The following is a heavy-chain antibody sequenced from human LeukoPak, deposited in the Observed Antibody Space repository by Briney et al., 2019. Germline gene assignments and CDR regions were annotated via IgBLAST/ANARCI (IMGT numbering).Heavy chain of an antibody. D-gene: IGHD3-10*01. CDR3: ARGGRDTGPYWYFDL. Sequence: SGTLSLPWTGPGGSIRSYHWSWIPQPPGKGREWIGYIYYSGSTNYNPSLKSRVTISVDTSKNQFSLKLSSVTAADTAVYYCARGGRDTGPYWYFDLWGRGTLVTVSS. J-gene: IGHJ2*01. V-gene: IGHV4-59*01. CDR1: GGSIRSYH. CDR2: IYYSGST.